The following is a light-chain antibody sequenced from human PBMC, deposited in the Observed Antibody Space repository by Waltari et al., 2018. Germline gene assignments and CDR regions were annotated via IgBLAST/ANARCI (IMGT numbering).Light chain of an antibody. V-gene: IGKV1-39*01. Sequence: DSHMTQSPSSLSASVGDRVTITCRASPSISTSLNWYQQKPGKAPNLMIYAASTLQSGVPSRFSGRVSETDFTLTISRLQPEDFATYYCQQIYNAPRTFRLGTKVDIK. CDR1: PSISTS. CDR2: AAS. J-gene: IGKJ3*01. CDR3: QQIYNAPRT.